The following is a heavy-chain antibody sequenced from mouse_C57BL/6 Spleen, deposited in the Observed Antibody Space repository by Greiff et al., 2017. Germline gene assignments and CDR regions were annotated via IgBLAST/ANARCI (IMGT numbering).Heavy chain of an antibody. CDR2: ISNGGGST. V-gene: IGHV5-12*01. D-gene: IGHD3-2*02. CDR1: GFTFSDYY. Sequence: EVMLVESGGGLVQPGGSLKLSCAASGFTFSDYYMYWVRQTPEKRLEWVAYISNGGGSTYYPDTVKGRFTISRDKSKNTLYLQMSRLKSEDAAMYYCARHDGSGRLFGYWGQGTTLTVSS. J-gene: IGHJ2*01. CDR3: ARHDGSGRLFGY.